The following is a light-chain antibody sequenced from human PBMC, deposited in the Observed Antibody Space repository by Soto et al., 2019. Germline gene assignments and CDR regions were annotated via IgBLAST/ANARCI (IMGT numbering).Light chain of an antibody. CDR3: QQYNSYPYT. V-gene: IGKV1-5*03. CDR2: KAS. Sequence: DIQMTQSPSTLSASVGDRVTITCRASQSISSWLAWYQQKPGKAPKLLIYKASSLESGVPSRFSGNGSGTEFTLTISSLQPDEFATYYCQQYNSYPYTFGQGTKLEIK. CDR1: QSISSW. J-gene: IGKJ2*01.